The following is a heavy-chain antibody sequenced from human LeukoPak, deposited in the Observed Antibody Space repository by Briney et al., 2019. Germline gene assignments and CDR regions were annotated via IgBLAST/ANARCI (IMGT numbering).Heavy chain of an antibody. CDR2: ISGSDGST. V-gene: IGHV3-23*01. CDR3: AKDRGYYGSGSYYNPSYYYYMDV. CDR1: GFTFSSYA. J-gene: IGHJ6*03. Sequence: PGGSLRLSCTASGFTFSSYAMSWVRQVPGKGLEWVSVISGSDGSTYYADSVKGRFTISGDNSKNTLYLQMNSLRAEDTAVYYCAKDRGYYGSGSYYNPSYYYYMDVWGKGTTVTVSS. D-gene: IGHD3-10*01.